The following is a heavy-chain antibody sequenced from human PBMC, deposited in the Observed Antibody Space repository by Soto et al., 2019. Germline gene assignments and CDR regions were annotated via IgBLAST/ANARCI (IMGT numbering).Heavy chain of an antibody. CDR3: ARLYCSASSCYSVGGFDI. CDR1: EFPLSPSG. V-gene: IGHV3-33*01. D-gene: IGHD2-15*01. Sequence: SLRLFFAGAEFPLSPSGMHWVLQAPGTALEWVALVWFDGSDKYSSDSVKGRFTISRDNSKNTLYLQMNSLRAEDTAVYYCARLYCSASSCYSVGGFDIWGQGTMVTGSS. CDR2: VWFDGSDK. J-gene: IGHJ3*02.